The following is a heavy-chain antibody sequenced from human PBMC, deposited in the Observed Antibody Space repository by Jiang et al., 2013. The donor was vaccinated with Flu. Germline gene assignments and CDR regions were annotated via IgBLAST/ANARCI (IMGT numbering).Heavy chain of an antibody. CDR2: IDPSDSYT. D-gene: IGHD3-10*01. CDR3: ASYPYGSGRDWRFDY. V-gene: IGHV5-10-1*01. J-gene: IGHJ4*02. Sequence: GAEVKKPGESLRISCKGSGYSFTSYWISWVRQMPGKGLEWMGRIDPSDSYTNYSPSFQGHVTISADKSISTAYLQWSSLKASDTAMYYCASYPYGSGRDWRFDYWGQGTLVTVSS. CDR1: GYSFTSYW.